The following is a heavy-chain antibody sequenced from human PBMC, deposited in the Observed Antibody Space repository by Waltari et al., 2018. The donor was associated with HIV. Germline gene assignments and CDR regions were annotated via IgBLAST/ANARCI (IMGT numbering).Heavy chain of an antibody. CDR1: GYTLSELA. J-gene: IGHJ3*01. D-gene: IGHD3-16*01. Sequence: VQLVQSGAEVKKPGASVKVSCKVSGYTLSELALPWVRQSPGKGLEWRGGFDPEDGETVYAKKFQGRVTMTEDPSTGSAYMDLTGLRFDDTAVYYCTGGGSAFDVWGQGTMVTVSS. V-gene: IGHV1-24*01. CDR2: FDPEDGET. CDR3: TGGGSAFDV.